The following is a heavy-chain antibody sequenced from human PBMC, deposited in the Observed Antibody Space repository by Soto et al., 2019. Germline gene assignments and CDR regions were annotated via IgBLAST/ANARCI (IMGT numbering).Heavy chain of an antibody. J-gene: IGHJ4*02. D-gene: IGHD2-2*01. CDR2: INAGNGNT. V-gene: IGHV1-3*01. Sequence: QVQLVQSGAEVKKPGASVKVSCKASGYTFTSYAMHWVRQAPGQRLEWMGWINAGNGNTKYSQKFQGRVTITRDTSASTAYMELSSLRTEDTAVYYCARDVVVVPAAWGYFDYWGQGTLVTVSS. CDR1: GYTFTSYA. CDR3: ARDVVVVPAAWGYFDY.